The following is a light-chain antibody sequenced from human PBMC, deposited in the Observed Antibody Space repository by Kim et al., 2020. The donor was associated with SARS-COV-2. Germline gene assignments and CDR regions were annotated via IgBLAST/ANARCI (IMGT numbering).Light chain of an antibody. CDR3: QSYDSSNSWV. J-gene: IGLJ3*02. CDR2: EDN. CDR1: SGSIASSY. V-gene: IGLV6-57*01. Sequence: KTVTISCTRSSGSIASSYVQWYQQRPGSSPTTVIYEDNQRPSGVPDRFSGSIDSSSNSASLTISGLKTEDEADYYCQSYDSSNSWVFGGGTKLTVL.